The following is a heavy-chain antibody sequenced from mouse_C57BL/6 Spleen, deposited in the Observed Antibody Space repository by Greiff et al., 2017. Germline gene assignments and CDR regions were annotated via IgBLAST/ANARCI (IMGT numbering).Heavy chain of an antibody. CDR1: GYTFTGYW. CDR2: ILPGSGST. J-gene: IGHJ2*01. CDR3: ASRGVPYYFDN. V-gene: IGHV1-9*01. Sequence: QVQLKESGAELMKPGASVKLSCKATGYTFTGYWIEWVKQRPGHGLEWIGEILPGSGSTNYNEKFKGKATFTAGTSSTTAYMQHSSLTTEDSPISYCASRGVPYYFDNRGQGTTLTVSS. D-gene: IGHD6-1*01.